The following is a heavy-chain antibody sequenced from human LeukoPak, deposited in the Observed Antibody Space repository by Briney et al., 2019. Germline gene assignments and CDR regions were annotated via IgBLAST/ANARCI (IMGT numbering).Heavy chain of an antibody. CDR2: ISYDGSNK. CDR3: ASILGGSSGWFNGD. D-gene: IGHD6-19*01. J-gene: IGHJ4*02. CDR1: GFTFSSYA. V-gene: IGHV3-30*04. Sequence: QPGGSLRLSCAASGFTFSSYAMHWVRQAPGKGLEWVAVISYDGSNKYYADSVKGRFTISRDNSKNTLYLQMNSLRAEDTAVYYCASILGGSSGWFNGDWGQGTLVTVSS.